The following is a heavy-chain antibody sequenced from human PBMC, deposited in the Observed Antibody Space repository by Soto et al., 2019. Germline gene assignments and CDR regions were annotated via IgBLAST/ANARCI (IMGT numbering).Heavy chain of an antibody. Sequence: QVQLVQSGAEVKKPGASVKVSCKASGYTFTSYGISWVRQAPGQGLEWMGWISNYNGDTNYAQKHQGRVTMTTDTSTSTAYMELRSLKADDTAVYYCTRGGQLFAGNYFDYWGQGTLVTVSS. CDR3: TRGGQLFAGNYFDY. J-gene: IGHJ4*02. CDR2: ISNYNGDT. V-gene: IGHV1-18*01. CDR1: GYTFTSYG. D-gene: IGHD3-10*02.